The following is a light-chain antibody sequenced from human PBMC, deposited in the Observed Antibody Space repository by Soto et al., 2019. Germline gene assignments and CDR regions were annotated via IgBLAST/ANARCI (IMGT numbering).Light chain of an antibody. Sequence: AIQLTQSPSSLSASVGDRVTITCRASQDIRSALAWHQRRPGEAPNLLLYDASNLESGVPSRFSGSGSGTDFALTISSLQPDDFATYYCEQFNSFPLTFGGGTKVEIK. CDR3: EQFNSFPLT. V-gene: IGKV1-13*02. CDR1: QDIRSA. CDR2: DAS. J-gene: IGKJ4*01.